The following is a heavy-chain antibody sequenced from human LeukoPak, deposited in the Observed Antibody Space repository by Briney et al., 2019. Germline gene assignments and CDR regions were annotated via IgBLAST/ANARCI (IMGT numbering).Heavy chain of an antibody. CDR2: ISPGGETI. V-gene: IGHV3-11*01. J-gene: IGHJ4*02. D-gene: IGHD6-19*01. CDR1: GFSFSDYH. Sequence: PGGSLRLSCAASGFSFSDYHMNWIRQAPGKGLEWLSYISPGGETIYFADSLKGRFTISRDNAKNSLYLQMNSLTVDDTAMYYCAIGRDIAVAGPGGYFDHWGQGTLVTVSS. CDR3: AIGRDIAVAGPGGYFDH.